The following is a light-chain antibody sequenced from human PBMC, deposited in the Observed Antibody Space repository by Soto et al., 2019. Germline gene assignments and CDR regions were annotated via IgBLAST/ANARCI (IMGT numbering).Light chain of an antibody. Sequence: EIVLTQSPATLSVSPGDRATLSCRASESVTSGLAWFPQKPCEPPRLLIYCASNSATGVPARFSGGGSETEFTLTISSLQSEEFAVYFCQQYNIWPLWTFGQGTKLDIK. CDR1: ESVTSG. CDR3: QQYNIWPLWT. J-gene: IGKJ1*01. V-gene: IGKV3-15*01. CDR2: CAS.